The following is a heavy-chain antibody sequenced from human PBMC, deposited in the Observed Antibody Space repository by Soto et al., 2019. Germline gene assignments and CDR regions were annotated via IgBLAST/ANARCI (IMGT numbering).Heavy chain of an antibody. Sequence: GESLKSSCKGSGYSFTSYWIGWVRQMPGKGLEWMGIIYPGDSDTRYSPSFQGQVTISADKSISTAYLQWSSLKASDTAMYYCARHLDYYDSSGYYLAYYYGMDVWGQGTTVTVSS. J-gene: IGHJ6*02. V-gene: IGHV5-51*01. D-gene: IGHD3-22*01. CDR2: IYPGDSDT. CDR3: ARHLDYYDSSGYYLAYYYGMDV. CDR1: GYSFTSYW.